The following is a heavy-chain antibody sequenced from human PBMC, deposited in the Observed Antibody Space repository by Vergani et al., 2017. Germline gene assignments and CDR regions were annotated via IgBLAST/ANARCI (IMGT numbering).Heavy chain of an antibody. CDR3: ATIGYRRWGYYFDY. CDR2: ICHTEDT. D-gene: IGHD2-2*02. J-gene: IGHJ4*02. V-gene: IGHV4-4*03. CDR1: GDSISSNNC. Sequence: QVQLQESGPGLVKPPGTLSLTCAVSGDSISSNNCWTWVRQPPGKGLEWIGEICHTEDTKYSPSLKSRVTVSVDESRNLFSLRLNSVNAADTAVYYCATIGYRRWGYYFDYWGRAVLVTVSS.